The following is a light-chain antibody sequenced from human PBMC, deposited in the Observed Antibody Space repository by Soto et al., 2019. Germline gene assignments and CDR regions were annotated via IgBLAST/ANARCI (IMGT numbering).Light chain of an antibody. Sequence: EIVMTQSPATLSVSPVESATLSCGASQSLSSDLAWYHQKPGQAPRLLIYGASTRATRIPASFSGSGSGTEFTLTINSLQSEDFAVYYCQQYNNRPRTFGQGTKVDIK. CDR2: GAS. J-gene: IGKJ1*01. CDR3: QQYNNRPRT. CDR1: QSLSSD. V-gene: IGKV3-15*01.